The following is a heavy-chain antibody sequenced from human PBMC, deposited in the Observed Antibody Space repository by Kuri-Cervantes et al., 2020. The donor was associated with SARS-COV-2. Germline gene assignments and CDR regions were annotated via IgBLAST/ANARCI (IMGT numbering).Heavy chain of an antibody. CDR2: IWYDGSNK. D-gene: IGHD2-15*01. CDR3: AKDNSGGSSSFDY. CDR1: GFTFSSYG. V-gene: IGHV3-33*03. J-gene: IGHJ4*02. Sequence: GGSLRLSCAASGFTFSSYGMHWVRQAPGKGLEWVAVIWYDGSNKYYADSVKGRFTISRDNSKNSLYLQMNSLRAEDTALYYCAKDNSGGSSSFDYWGQGTLVTVSS.